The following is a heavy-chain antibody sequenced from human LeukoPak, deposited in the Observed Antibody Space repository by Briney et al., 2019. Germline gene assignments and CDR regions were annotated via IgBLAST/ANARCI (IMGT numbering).Heavy chain of an antibody. D-gene: IGHD3-10*01. CDR3: ARDPWAPYYGSGSYSEKGLDY. CDR1: GGTFSSYA. V-gene: IGHV1-69*05. J-gene: IGHJ4*02. Sequence: ASVKVSCKASGGTFSSYAISWVRQAPGQGLEWMGRIIPIFGTANYAQKSQGRVTVTTDESTSTAYMELSSLRSEDTAVYYCARDPWAPYYGSGSYSEKGLDYWGQGTLVTVSS. CDR2: IIPIFGTA.